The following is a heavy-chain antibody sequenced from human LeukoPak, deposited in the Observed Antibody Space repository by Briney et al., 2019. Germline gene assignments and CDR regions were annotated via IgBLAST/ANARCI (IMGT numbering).Heavy chain of an antibody. CDR3: AIFPTYCGGDCYDTNFDY. Sequence: SVKVSCKASGGTFSSYAISWVRQAPGQGLEWMGGIIPIFGTANYAQKFQGRVTITADESTSTAYMELSSLRSEDTAVYYCAIFPTYCGGDCYDTNFDYWGQGTLVTVST. CDR1: GGTFSSYA. CDR2: IIPIFGTA. J-gene: IGHJ4*02. D-gene: IGHD2-21*02. V-gene: IGHV1-69*13.